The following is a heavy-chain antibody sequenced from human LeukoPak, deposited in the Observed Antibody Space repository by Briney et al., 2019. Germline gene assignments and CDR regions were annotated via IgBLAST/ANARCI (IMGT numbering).Heavy chain of an antibody. J-gene: IGHJ4*02. CDR1: GYTFTTYF. CDR3: ARSHSSSWYVFEY. CDR2: INPDSGGT. D-gene: IGHD6-13*01. V-gene: IGHV1-2*02. Sequence: GASVKVSCKASGYTFTTYFMHWVRQAPGQGLEWMGCINPDSGGTNYPQKFQGRVTMTTDTTTSTVSVELRSLRFDDTAVYYCARSHSSSWYVFEYWGQGTLATVSP.